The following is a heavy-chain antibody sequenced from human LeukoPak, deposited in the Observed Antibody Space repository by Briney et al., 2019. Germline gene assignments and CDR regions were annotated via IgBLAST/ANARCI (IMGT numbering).Heavy chain of an antibody. CDR3: ARQAWSGTYYY. Sequence: SETLSLTCTVSGGSISSYCWSWIRQPPGKGLEWIGHISYSGSTNYSPSLQSRVTILIDTSKNRFSLNLSSVTAADTAVYYCARQAWSGTYYYWGQGTLVTVSS. CDR1: GGSISSYC. D-gene: IGHD1-26*01. V-gene: IGHV4-59*08. CDR2: ISYSGST. J-gene: IGHJ4*02.